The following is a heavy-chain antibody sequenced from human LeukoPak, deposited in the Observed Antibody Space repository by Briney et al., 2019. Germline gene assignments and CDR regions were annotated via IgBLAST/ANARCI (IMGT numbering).Heavy chain of an antibody. J-gene: IGHJ4*02. CDR2: IYSGGST. D-gene: IGHD5-18*01. CDR1: GFTFSSYS. Sequence: GGSLRLSCAASGFTFSSYSMNWVRQAPGKGLEWVSVIYSGGSTYYADSVKGRFTISRDNSKNTVYLQLNNLRVEDTAVYYCARYHTALNYWGQGTLVTASS. CDR3: ARYHTALNY. V-gene: IGHV3-53*01.